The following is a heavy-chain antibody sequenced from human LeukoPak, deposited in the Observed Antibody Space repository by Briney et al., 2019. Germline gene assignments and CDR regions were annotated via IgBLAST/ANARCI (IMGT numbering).Heavy chain of an antibody. V-gene: IGHV1-69*13. D-gene: IGHD3-10*01. J-gene: IGHJ4*02. CDR2: IIPIFGTA. CDR1: GGTFSSYA. Sequence: SVKVSCKASGGTFSSYAISWVRQAPGQGLEWMGGIIPIFGTANYAQKFQGRVTITADESTSTAYMELSSLRSEDTAVYYCARGGAAVRYLNYYGSGSYYYFAYWGQGTLVTVSS. CDR3: ARGGAAVRYLNYYGSGSYYYFAY.